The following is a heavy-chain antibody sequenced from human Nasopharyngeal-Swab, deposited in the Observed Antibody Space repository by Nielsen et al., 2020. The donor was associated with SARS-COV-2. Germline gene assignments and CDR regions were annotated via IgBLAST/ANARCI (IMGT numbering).Heavy chain of an antibody. CDR3: AKDRGYCTNGVCYSEYAFDI. Sequence: GSLKISCAASGFTFSSYAMSWVRQAPGKGLAWVSAISGSGGSTYYADSVKGRFTISRDNSKNTLYLQMNSLRAEDTAVYYCAKDRGYCTNGVCYSEYAFDIWGQGTMVTVSS. V-gene: IGHV3-23*01. D-gene: IGHD2-8*01. CDR1: GFTFSSYA. CDR2: ISGSGGST. J-gene: IGHJ3*02.